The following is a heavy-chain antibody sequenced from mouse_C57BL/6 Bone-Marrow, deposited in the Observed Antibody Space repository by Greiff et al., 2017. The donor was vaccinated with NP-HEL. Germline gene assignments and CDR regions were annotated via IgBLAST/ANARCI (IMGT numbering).Heavy chain of an antibody. CDR1: GFNIKDYY. V-gene: IGHV14-2*01. J-gene: IGHJ1*03. CDR3: ARGTTVVATYWYFDV. Sequence: EVQLQQSGAELVKPGASVKLSCTASGFNIKDYYMHWVKQRTEQGLEWIGRIDPEDGETKYAPKFQGKATLTADTSSNTAYLQLSSLTSEDTAVDYCARGTTVVATYWYFDVWGTGTTVTVSS. CDR2: IDPEDGET. D-gene: IGHD1-1*01.